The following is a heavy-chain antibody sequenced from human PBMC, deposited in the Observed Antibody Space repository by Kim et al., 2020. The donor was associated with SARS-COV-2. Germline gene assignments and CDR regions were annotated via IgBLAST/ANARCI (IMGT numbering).Heavy chain of an antibody. CDR3: AREGITMVRGVITGRRGYFDY. V-gene: IGHV4-31*03. CDR2: IYYSGST. Sequence: SETLSLTCTVSGGSISSGGYYWSWIRQHPGKGLEWIGYIYYSGSTYHNPSLKSRVTISVDTSKNQFSLKLSSVTAADTAVYYCAREGITMVRGVITGRRGYFDYWGQGTLVTVSS. CDR1: GGSISSGGYY. D-gene: IGHD3-10*01. J-gene: IGHJ4*02.